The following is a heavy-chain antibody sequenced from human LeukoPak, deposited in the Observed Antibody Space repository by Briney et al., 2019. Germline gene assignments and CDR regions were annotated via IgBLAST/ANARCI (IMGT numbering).Heavy chain of an antibody. CDR1: GFTFSNTW. J-gene: IGHJ4*02. CDR3: ARDEAGVNFDY. Sequence: GGSLRLSCAASGFTFSNTWMNWVRQAPGKGLEWVSYISSSGSTIYYADSVKGRFTISRDNAKNSLYLQMNSLRAEDTAVYNCARDEAGVNFDYWGQGTLVTVSS. V-gene: IGHV3-11*04. D-gene: IGHD6-19*01. CDR2: ISSSGSTI.